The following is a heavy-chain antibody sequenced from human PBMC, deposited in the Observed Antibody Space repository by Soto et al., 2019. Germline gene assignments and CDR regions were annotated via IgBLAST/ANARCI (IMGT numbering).Heavy chain of an antibody. D-gene: IGHD2-15*01. CDR3: ARGGIVAVPAALSSYDDYTNYRFDS. CDR2: IIPMFAAT. V-gene: IGHV1-69*01. Sequence: QVQLAQSGAEVRKPGSSVKVSCRASGGSFSDSAFSWVRQAPGRGLEWMGGIIPMFAATKYAQRFQGRVTITAYASTRTVYLALSSLTSDDSSVYYCARGGIVAVPAALSSYDDYTNYRFDSWGQGTLVSVSS. CDR1: GGSFSDSA. J-gene: IGHJ4*02.